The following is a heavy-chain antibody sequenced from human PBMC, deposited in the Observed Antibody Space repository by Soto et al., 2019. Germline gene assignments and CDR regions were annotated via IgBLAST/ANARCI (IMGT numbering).Heavy chain of an antibody. V-gene: IGHV1-69*13. CDR1: GGTFSSYA. Sequence: SVKVSCKASGGTFSSYAISWVRQAPGQGLEWMGGIIPIFGTANYAQKFQGRVTITADESTSTAYMELSSLRSEDTAVYYCARGGVFRYYYDSSGYYHVWFDPWGQGTLVTVSS. D-gene: IGHD3-22*01. CDR3: ARGGVFRYYYDSSGYYHVWFDP. CDR2: IIPIFGTA. J-gene: IGHJ5*02.